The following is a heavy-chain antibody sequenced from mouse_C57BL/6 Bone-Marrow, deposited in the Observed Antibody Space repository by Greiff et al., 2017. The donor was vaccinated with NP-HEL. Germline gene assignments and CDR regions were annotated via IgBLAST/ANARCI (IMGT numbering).Heavy chain of an antibody. V-gene: IGHV1-64*01. CDR1: GYTFTSYW. CDR2: IHPNSGST. J-gene: IGHJ1*03. D-gene: IGHD1-1*02. Sequence: QVHVKQPGAELVKPGASVKLSCKASGYTFTSYWMHWVKQRPGQGLEWIGMIHPNSGSTNYNEKFKSKATLTVDKSSSTAYMQLSSLTSEDSAVYYCARDGGNPSYWYFDVWGTGTTVTVSS. CDR3: ARDGGNPSYWYFDV.